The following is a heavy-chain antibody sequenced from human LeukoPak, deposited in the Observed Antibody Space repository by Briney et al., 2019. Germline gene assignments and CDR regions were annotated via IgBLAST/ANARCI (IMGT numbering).Heavy chain of an antibody. V-gene: IGHV4-4*02. Sequence: SETLSLTCAVSGGSISSSNWWSWVRPPPGKGLEWIGEVYHTGSSNYNPSLKSRVTISVDKSKSQFSLKLSSVTAADTAVYYCARGGTTVAGTFWFDPLGQGTLVTVSS. CDR3: ARGGTTVAGTFWFDP. CDR2: VYHTGSS. J-gene: IGHJ5*02. CDR1: GGSISSSNW. D-gene: IGHD6-19*01.